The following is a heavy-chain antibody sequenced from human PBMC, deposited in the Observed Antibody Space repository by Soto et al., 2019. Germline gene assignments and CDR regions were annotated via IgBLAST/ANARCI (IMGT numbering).Heavy chain of an antibody. CDR3: ARAKYSSSFSYYYYGMDV. Sequence: PSETLSLTCAVYGGSFSVYYWSWIRHPPGKGLEWIGEINHSGSTNYNPSLKSRVTISVDTSKNQFSLKLSSVTAADTAVYYCARAKYSSSFSYYYYGMDVWG. CDR1: GGSFSVYY. J-gene: IGHJ6*01. V-gene: IGHV4-34*01. D-gene: IGHD6-13*01. CDR2: INHSGST.